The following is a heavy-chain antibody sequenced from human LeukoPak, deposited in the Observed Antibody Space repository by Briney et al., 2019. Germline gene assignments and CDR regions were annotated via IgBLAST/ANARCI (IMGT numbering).Heavy chain of an antibody. CDR3: AKDPSNSSGWYDY. J-gene: IGHJ4*02. Sequence: GGSLRLSCAASGFTFSSYAMSWVRQAPGKGLEWVSAISGSGGSTCYADSVKGRFTISRDNSKNTLYLQMNSLRAGGTAVYYCAKDPSNSSGWYDYWGQGTLVTVSS. V-gene: IGHV3-23*01. CDR2: ISGSGGST. CDR1: GFTFSSYA. D-gene: IGHD6-19*01.